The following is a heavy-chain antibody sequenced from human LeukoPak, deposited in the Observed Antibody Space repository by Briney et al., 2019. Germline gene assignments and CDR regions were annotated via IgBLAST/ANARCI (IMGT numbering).Heavy chain of an antibody. CDR3: ARRILMSSAGVPDTWLDP. V-gene: IGHV4-59*08. CDR1: GGSVTNYY. D-gene: IGHD3-10*01. J-gene: IGHJ5*02. Sequence: SETLSLTCTVSGGSVTNYYWNWIRQPPRKGLDWLGHISFSGGTIYKPSLNSRVTASLDTSKNQFSLNLNSLTAADTAVYYCARRILMSSAGVPDTWLDPWGQGTLVTVSS. CDR2: ISFSGGT.